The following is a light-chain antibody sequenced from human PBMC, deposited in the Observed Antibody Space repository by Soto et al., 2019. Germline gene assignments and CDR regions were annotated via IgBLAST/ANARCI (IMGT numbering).Light chain of an antibody. CDR2: EGS. Sequence: QSALTQPASVSGSPGQSITISCTGTSSDVGSYNLVSWYQQHPGKAPKLMIYEGSKRPSGVSNRFSGSKSGTSASLAITGLQAEDEADYYCQSYDNSLGGYVFGTATKLTVL. CDR1: SSDVGSYNL. V-gene: IGLV2-14*02. CDR3: QSYDNSLGGYV. J-gene: IGLJ1*01.